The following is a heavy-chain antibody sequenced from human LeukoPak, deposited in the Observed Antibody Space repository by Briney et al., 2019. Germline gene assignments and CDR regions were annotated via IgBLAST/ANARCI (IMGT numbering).Heavy chain of an antibody. V-gene: IGHV6-1*01. CDR1: GDSVSSNSVT. D-gene: IGHD2-2*01. Sequence: SQTLSLTCLISGDSVSSNSVTWNWIRQSPSRGLEWLGRTYYRSTWYNDYAVSVRGRITVNPDTSKNQFSLHLNSVTPEDTAVYYCARRLTQYDCFDPWGQGILVTVSS. J-gene: IGHJ5*02. CDR3: ARRLTQYDCFDP. CDR2: TYYRSTWYN.